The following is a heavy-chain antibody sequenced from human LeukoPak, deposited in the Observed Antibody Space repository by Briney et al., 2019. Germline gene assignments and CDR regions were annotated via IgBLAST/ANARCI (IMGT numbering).Heavy chain of an antibody. CDR2: IYSSGST. J-gene: IGHJ4*02. V-gene: IGHV4-61*02. D-gene: IGHD4-23*01. CDR3: ARLDYGGNSGLFDY. CDR1: GGSISSGSYY. Sequence: SQTLSLTCTVSGGSISSGSYYWSWIRQPAGKGLAWIGRIYSSGSTNYNPSLKSRVTISVDTSKNQFSLKLSSVTAADTAVYYCARLDYGGNSGLFDYWGRGTLVTVSS.